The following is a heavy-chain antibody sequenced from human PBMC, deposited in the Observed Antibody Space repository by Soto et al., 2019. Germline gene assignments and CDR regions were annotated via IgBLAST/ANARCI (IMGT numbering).Heavy chain of an antibody. D-gene: IGHD3-3*01. CDR2: ISTYNVNT. CDR3: ANDVNFWNGYYRLDY. V-gene: IGHV1-18*01. J-gene: IGHJ4*02. Sequence: QVQLVQSGAEVKKPGASVKVSCKASGYRFTSYGISWVRQAPGQGLEWMGWISTYNVNTNYAQKLQDRDTVTIDTSTNTAYVELRSVISDDTAVYYCANDVNFWNGYYRLDYWGQGTLVTVSS. CDR1: GYRFTSYG.